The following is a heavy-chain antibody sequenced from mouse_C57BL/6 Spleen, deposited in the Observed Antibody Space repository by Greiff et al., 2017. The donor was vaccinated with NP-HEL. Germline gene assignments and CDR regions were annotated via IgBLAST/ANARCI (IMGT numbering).Heavy chain of an antibody. D-gene: IGHD2-4*01. CDR3: ARKYYDYDGGYAMDY. V-gene: IGHV1-54*01. J-gene: IGHJ4*01. CDR2: INPGSGGT. Sequence: QVQLKQSGAELVRPGTSVKVSCKASGYAFTNYLIEWVKQRPGQGLEWIGVINPGSGGTNYNEKFKGKATLTADKSSSTAYMQLSSLTSEDSAVYFCARKYYDYDGGYAMDYWGQGTSVTVSS. CDR1: GYAFTNYL.